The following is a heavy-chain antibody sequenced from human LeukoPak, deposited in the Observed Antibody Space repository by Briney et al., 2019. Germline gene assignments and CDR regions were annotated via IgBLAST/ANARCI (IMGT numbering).Heavy chain of an antibody. CDR2: IYYSGST. Sequence: SETLSLTCTVSGGSISSSSYYWGWIRQPPGKGLEWIGSIYYSGSTYYNPSLKSRVTMSLDPSKNRFSLKLSSVTAADTAVYYCARSQSQSGSYRYYFTYWGQGTLVTVSS. CDR1: GGSISSSSYY. CDR3: ARSQSQSGSYRYYFTY. D-gene: IGHD1-26*01. V-gene: IGHV4-39*07. J-gene: IGHJ4*02.